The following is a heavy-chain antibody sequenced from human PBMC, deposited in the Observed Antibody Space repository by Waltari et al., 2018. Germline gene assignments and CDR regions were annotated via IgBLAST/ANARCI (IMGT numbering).Heavy chain of an antibody. D-gene: IGHD6-13*01. CDR2: ISSSDITR. V-gene: IGHV3-48*03. CDR3: AREPSSSWSYWYFDL. Sequence: EVQLVESGGGLVQPGGSLRLSCAASGFTFSSYEMNWVRQAPGKGLEWVSYISSSDITRYYADSGKGRFTISRDNAKNSLYLQMNSLRAEDTAVYYCAREPSSSWSYWYFDLWGRGTLVTVSS. J-gene: IGHJ2*01. CDR1: GFTFSSYE.